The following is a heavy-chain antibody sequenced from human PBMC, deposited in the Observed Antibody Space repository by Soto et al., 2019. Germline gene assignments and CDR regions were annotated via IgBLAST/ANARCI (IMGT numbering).Heavy chain of an antibody. D-gene: IGHD5-12*01. V-gene: IGHV4-31*03. J-gene: IGHJ6*02. CDR2: VDYSGST. Sequence: QVQLQESGPGLVKPSQTLSLTCTVSGGSISNGTYYWTWIRQHPGKGLEWIGYVDYSGSTYYNPSLKSRVTIPEDTFKTQSPLKLTSVTAADRAVYYCARVLDHGGYDWYYGRAVGGQGTTVTVPS. CDR1: GGSISNGTYY. CDR3: ARVLDHGGYDWYYGRAV.